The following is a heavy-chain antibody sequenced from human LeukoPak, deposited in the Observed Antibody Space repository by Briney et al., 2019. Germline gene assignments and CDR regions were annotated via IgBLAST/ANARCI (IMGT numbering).Heavy chain of an antibody. V-gene: IGHV4-61*02. Sequence: SETLSLTCTVSGGSISSDSYYWSWIRQPAGKGLEWIGRIYSSGSTNYNPPLKSRVTILVDTFKNQFSLKLSSVTAADTAVYYCARESWHLRTNYYYGMDVWGQGTTVTVSS. CDR1: GGSISSDSYY. J-gene: IGHJ6*02. CDR3: ARESWHLRTNYYYGMDV. CDR2: IYSSGST. D-gene: IGHD1-14*01.